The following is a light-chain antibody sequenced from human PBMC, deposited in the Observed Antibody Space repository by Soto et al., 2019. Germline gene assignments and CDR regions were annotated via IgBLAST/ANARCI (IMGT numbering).Light chain of an antibody. CDR1: QSVSSY. J-gene: IGKJ1*01. CDR3: QHYNNWPPWT. V-gene: IGKV3-11*01. Sequence: EIVLTQSPATLSLSPGERATLSCRASQSVSSYLAWYQQKPGQAPRLLIYDASNRATGIPARFSGSGSGTDFTLTISSLEPEDFAVYYCQHYNNWPPWTFGPGTKVDIK. CDR2: DAS.